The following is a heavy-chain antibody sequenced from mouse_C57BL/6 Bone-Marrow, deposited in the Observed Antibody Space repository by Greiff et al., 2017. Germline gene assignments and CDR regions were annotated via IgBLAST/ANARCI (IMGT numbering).Heavy chain of an antibody. CDR3: ARRGADYLWYFDV. Sequence: LQESGPGLVQPSPCLSITCTVSGFSLTSYGVHWVRQSPGKGLEWLGVIWSGGSTDYNAAFISRLSISKDNSKSQVFFKMNSLQADDTAIYYCARRGADYLWYFDVWGTGTTVTVSS. CDR2: IWSGGST. J-gene: IGHJ1*03. D-gene: IGHD2-4*01. CDR1: GFSLTSYG. V-gene: IGHV2-2*01.